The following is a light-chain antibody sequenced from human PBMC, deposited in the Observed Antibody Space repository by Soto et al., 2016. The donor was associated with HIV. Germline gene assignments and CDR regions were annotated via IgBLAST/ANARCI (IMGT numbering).Light chain of an antibody. V-gene: IGLV3-25*03. CDR3: QSSDSSGSYRV. J-gene: IGLJ2*01. CDR2: KDT. CDR1: TLPKQY. Sequence: SYELTQPPSVSVSPGQTARITCSGDTLPKQYAYWYQQKPGQAPVVVVYKDTERPSGIPERFSGSSSGTTVTLTISGVQAGDEADYYCQSSDSSGSYRVFGRRTKLSV.